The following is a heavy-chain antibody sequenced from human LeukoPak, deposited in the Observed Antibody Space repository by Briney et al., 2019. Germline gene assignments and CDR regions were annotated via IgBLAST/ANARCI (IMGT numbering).Heavy chain of an antibody. CDR1: GFTFSSYA. J-gene: IGHJ4*02. Sequence: GRSLRLSCAASGFTFSSYAMHWVRQAPGKGLEWVAVISYDGSNKYYADSVKGRFTISRDNSKNTLYLQMNSLRAEDTAVYYCARAWQQLDGFDYWGQGTLVTVSS. D-gene: IGHD6-13*01. CDR3: ARAWQQLDGFDY. V-gene: IGHV3-30-3*01. CDR2: ISYDGSNK.